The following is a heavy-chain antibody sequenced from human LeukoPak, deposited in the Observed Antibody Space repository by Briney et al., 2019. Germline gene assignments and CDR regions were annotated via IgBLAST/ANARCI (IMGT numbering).Heavy chain of an antibody. Sequence: GYTXXSYGXXXXXXXXXXXLEWMGWISAYNGNTNYAQKLQGRVTMTTDTSTSTAYMELRSLRSDDTAVYYCARKDTLTDWGQGTLVTVSS. CDR3: ARKDTLTD. CDR1: GYTXXSYG. V-gene: IGHV1-18*01. D-gene: IGHD2-15*01. J-gene: IGHJ4*02. CDR2: ISAYNGNT.